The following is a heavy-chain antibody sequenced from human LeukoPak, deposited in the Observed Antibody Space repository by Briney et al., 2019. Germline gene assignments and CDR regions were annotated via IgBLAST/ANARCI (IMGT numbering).Heavy chain of an antibody. CDR1: GFTFSHYW. CDR3: ATHRGYSYGTAEDFDY. Sequence: GGSLRLSCAASGFTFSHYWMSWVRQAPGKGLEWVANIKQDGSEKYYVDSVKGRFTISRDNAKNSLYLQMNSLRAEDTSLYYCATHRGYSYGTAEDFDYWCQGTLVTVSS. D-gene: IGHD5-18*01. V-gene: IGHV3-7*01. CDR2: IKQDGSEK. J-gene: IGHJ4*02.